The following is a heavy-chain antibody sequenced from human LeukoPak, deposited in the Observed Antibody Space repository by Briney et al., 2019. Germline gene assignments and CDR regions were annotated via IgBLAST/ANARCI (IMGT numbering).Heavy chain of an antibody. CDR1: GFTFSSYW. D-gene: IGHD3-16*01. CDR2: IKQDGSEK. V-gene: IGHV3-7*01. J-gene: IGHJ6*03. Sequence: GGSLRLSCAAPGFTFSSYWMSWLRQAPGKGLEWVANIKQDGSEKYSVDSVKGRFTISRDNAKNSLYMQMNSLRAEDTAVYYCARVMSASVWRSYGSYYYYYYMDIWGKGTTVTVSS. CDR3: ARVMSASVWRSYGSYYYYYYMDI.